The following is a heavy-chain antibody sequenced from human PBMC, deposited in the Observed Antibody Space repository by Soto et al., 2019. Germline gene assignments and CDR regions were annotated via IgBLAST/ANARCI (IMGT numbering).Heavy chain of an antibody. CDR3: ARGLGSSGWYSPWHAFDI. CDR1: GFTFSDYW. V-gene: IGHV3-7*01. CDR2: IKQDGNEK. D-gene: IGHD6-19*01. J-gene: IGHJ3*02. Sequence: GALRLSCAVSGFTFSDYWMSWVRQAPGKGLEWVANIKQDGNEKYYVDSVKGRFTISRDNAKNSLYLQMNSLRAEDTAVYYCARGLGSSGWYSPWHAFDIWGQGTMVTVSS.